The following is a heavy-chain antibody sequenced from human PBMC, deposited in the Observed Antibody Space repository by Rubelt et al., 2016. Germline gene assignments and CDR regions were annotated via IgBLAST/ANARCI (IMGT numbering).Heavy chain of an antibody. J-gene: IGHJ4*02. D-gene: IGHD3-3*01. CDR3: ARRGAIFGVVIYFDY. Sequence: TLSLTCTVSGYSISSGYYWGWIRQPPGKGLEWIGSIYYSGSTYYNPSLKSRVTISVDTSKNQFSLKLSSVTAADTAVYYCARRGAIFGVVIYFDYWGQGTLVTVSS. CDR2: IYYSGST. CDR1: GYSISSGYY. V-gene: IGHV4-38-2*02.